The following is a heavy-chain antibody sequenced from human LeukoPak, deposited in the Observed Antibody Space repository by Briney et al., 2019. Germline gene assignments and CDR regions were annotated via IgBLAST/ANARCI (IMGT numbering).Heavy chain of an antibody. CDR1: GYTFTGYY. V-gene: IGHV1-2*02. D-gene: IGHD6-19*01. J-gene: IGHJ5*02. CDR2: INPNSGGT. CDR3: AREGWGQWLVRLARWFDP. Sequence: ASVKASCKASGYTFTGYYMHWVRQAPGQGLEWMGWINPNSGGTNYAQKFQGRVTMTRDTSISTAYMELSRLRSDDTAVYYCAREGWGQWLVRLARWFDPWGQGTLATVSS.